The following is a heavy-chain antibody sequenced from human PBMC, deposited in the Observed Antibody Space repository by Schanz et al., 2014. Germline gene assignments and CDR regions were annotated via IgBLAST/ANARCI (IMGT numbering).Heavy chain of an antibody. J-gene: IGHJ4*02. Sequence: EQLVESGGGLVKPGGSLRLSCAASGFTFSSYAMSWVRQAPGKGLEWVSTISASGGSTYYADSVKGRFTISRDNSKTTLSLQMNSLRAEDTAVYYCAKGLYYDNTGGGFDYWGQGTLVTVSS. D-gene: IGHD3-16*01. CDR2: ISASGGST. CDR1: GFTFSSYA. V-gene: IGHV3-23*04. CDR3: AKGLYYDNTGGGFDY.